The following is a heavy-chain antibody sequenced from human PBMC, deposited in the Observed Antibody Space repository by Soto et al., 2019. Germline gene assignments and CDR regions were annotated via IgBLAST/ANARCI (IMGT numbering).Heavy chain of an antibody. CDR1: GFTFGSYF. J-gene: IGHJ6*02. CDR3: AKDLHWYGMDV. Sequence: EAQLLESGGGLVQPGESLRLSCAASGFTFGSYFMNWVRQAPGKGPEWVSDINKDGGRTHYADSVRGRFTISRDNSRNTLYLQMNRLRAEDTALYYCAKDLHWYGMDVWGQGTTVTVSS. D-gene: IGHD1-1*01. CDR2: INKDGGRT. V-gene: IGHV3-23*01.